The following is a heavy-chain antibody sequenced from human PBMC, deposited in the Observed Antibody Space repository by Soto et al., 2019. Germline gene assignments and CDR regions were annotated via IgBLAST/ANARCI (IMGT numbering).Heavy chain of an antibody. Sequence: GGSLRLSCAASGFTFSSYSMNWVRQAPGKGLEWVSYISSSSSTIYYADSVKGRFTISRDNAKNSLYLQMNSLRAEDTAVYYCASRIMITFGGPNDMDVWGKGTTVTVSS. J-gene: IGHJ6*03. CDR1: GFTFSSYS. V-gene: IGHV3-48*01. CDR2: ISSSSSTI. D-gene: IGHD3-16*01. CDR3: ASRIMITFGGPNDMDV.